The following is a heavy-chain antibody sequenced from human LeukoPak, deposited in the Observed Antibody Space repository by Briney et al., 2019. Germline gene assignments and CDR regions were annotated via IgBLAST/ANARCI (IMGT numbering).Heavy chain of an antibody. Sequence: PSETLSLTCAVYGGSFSGYYWSWIRQPPGKGLEWIGEINHSGSTNYNPSLKSRVTISVDTSKNQFSLKLSSVTAADTAVYYCARGCKTYIVVVPAPRSYWFDPWGQGTLVTVSS. CDR1: GGSFSGYY. D-gene: IGHD2-2*01. J-gene: IGHJ5*02. V-gene: IGHV4-34*01. CDR3: ARGCKTYIVVVPAPRSYWFDP. CDR2: INHSGST.